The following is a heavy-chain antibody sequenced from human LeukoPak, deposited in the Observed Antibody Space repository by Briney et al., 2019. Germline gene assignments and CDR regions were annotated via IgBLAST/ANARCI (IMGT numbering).Heavy chain of an antibody. V-gene: IGHV4-59*01. CDR2: IYYSGST. J-gene: IGHJ2*01. Sequence: SETVSLTCTVSGGSISSYYWSWIRQPPGKGLEWIGYIYYSGSTNFNHSLKSRVTISVDTSKNQFSLKLSSVTAADTAVYYCARVEATYWYFDLWGRGTLVTVSS. CDR3: ARVEATYWYFDL. CDR1: GGSISSYY.